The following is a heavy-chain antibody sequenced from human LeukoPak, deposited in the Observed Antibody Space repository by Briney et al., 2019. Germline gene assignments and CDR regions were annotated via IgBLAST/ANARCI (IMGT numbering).Heavy chain of an antibody. Sequence: GGSLRLSCAASGFTFSSYAMSWVRQAPGKGLEWVSAISGSGGSTYYADSVKGRFTISRDNSKNTLYLQMNSLRAEDTAVYYCAKDPTMVQGVITVYWGQGTLVTVSS. J-gene: IGHJ4*02. CDR2: ISGSGGST. V-gene: IGHV3-23*01. CDR3: AKDPTMVQGVITVY. CDR1: GFTFSSYA. D-gene: IGHD3-10*01.